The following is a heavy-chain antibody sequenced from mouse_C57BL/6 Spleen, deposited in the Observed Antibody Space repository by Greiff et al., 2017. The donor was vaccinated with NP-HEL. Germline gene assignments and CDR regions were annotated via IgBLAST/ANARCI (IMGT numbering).Heavy chain of an antibody. J-gene: IGHJ3*01. Sequence: EVHLVESGGGLVQPGGSLSLSCAASGFTFTDYYMSWVRQPPGKALEWLGFIRNKANGYTTEYSASVKGRFTISRDNSQSILYLQMNALRAEDSATYYCARGSNYEGFAYWGQGTLVTVSA. V-gene: IGHV7-3*01. CDR3: ARGSNYEGFAY. CDR1: GFTFTDYY. D-gene: IGHD2-5*01. CDR2: IRNKANGYTT.